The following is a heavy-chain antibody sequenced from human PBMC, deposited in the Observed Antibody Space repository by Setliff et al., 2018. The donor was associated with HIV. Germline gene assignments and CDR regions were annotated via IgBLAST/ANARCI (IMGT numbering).Heavy chain of an antibody. D-gene: IGHD6-6*01. J-gene: IGHJ4*02. CDR2: ISPSGAST. CDR1: GDTFTSYY. V-gene: IGHV1-46*01. CDR3: AREAEQGERSSSWYFDY. Sequence: EASVKVSCKASGDTFTSYYMHWVRRAPGQGLEWMGMISPSGASTKYAQRLQGRVTLTRDTSSGTVYVELSSLRSDDTAVYYCAREAEQGERSSSWYFDYWGQGTLVTVSS.